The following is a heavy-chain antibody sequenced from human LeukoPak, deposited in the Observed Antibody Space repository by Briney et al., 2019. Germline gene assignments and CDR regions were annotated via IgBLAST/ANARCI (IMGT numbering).Heavy chain of an antibody. J-gene: IGHJ3*02. CDR3: ARDTYYYDSSGYYPI. D-gene: IGHD3-22*01. Sequence: PGGSLRLSCAASGFTVSSNYMSWVRQAPGKGLEWVSVIYSGGSTYYADSVKGRFTISRDNSKNTLYLQMNSLRAEDTAVYYCARDTYYYDSSGYYPIWGQGTMVTVSS. CDR1: GFTVSSNY. V-gene: IGHV3-53*01. CDR2: IYSGGST.